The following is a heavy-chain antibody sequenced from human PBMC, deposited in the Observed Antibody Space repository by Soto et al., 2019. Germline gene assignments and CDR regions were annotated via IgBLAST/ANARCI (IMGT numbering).Heavy chain of an antibody. CDR2: ISSSSSTI. CDR3: ARAMITFGGVIAMFDY. CDR1: GFTFSSYS. J-gene: IGHJ4*02. V-gene: IGHV3-48*01. D-gene: IGHD3-16*02. Sequence: PGGSLRLSCAASGFTFSSYSMNWVRQAPGKGLEWVSYISSSSSTIYYADSVKGRFTISRDNAKNSLYLQMNSLRAEDTAVYYCARAMITFGGVIAMFDYWGQGTLVTVSS.